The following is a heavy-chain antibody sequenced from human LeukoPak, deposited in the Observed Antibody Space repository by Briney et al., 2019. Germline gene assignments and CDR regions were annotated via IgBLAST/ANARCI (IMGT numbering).Heavy chain of an antibody. J-gene: IGHJ3*02. CDR3: ARGVKGVVAITGAFDI. Sequence: SSETLSLTCAVYGGSFSGYYWSWIRQPPGKGLEWIGEINHSGSTNYNPSLKSRVTISVDTSKNQFSLKLSSVTAADTAVYYCARGVKGVVAITGAFDIWGQGTMVTVSS. CDR1: GGSFSGYY. D-gene: IGHD2-15*01. V-gene: IGHV4-34*01. CDR2: INHSGST.